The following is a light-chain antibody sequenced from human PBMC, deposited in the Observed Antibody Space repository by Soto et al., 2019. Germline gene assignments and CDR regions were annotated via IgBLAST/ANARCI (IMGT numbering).Light chain of an antibody. CDR3: QQTYNTPFT. V-gene: IGKV1-5*01. J-gene: IGKJ3*01. CDR2: DAS. CDR1: QIVSSR. Sequence: DIQMTQSPSTLSTSVGDRVTITCRASQIVSSRLAWYQQKPGKAPRLLIYDASSLKIGVPSRFSGSGSGTDFTLTINSLQPEDFATYYCQQTYNTPFTFGPGTKVDIK.